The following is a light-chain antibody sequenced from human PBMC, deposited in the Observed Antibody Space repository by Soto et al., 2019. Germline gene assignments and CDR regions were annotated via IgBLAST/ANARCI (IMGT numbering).Light chain of an antibody. V-gene: IGLV1-51*01. J-gene: IGLJ2*01. CDR1: SSNIGNNY. CDR2: DNN. CDR3: GTWDSSLSAVV. Sequence: QSVLTQPPSVSAAPGQKVTISCSGSSSNIGNNYVSWYQQLPGTAPKLLIYDNNKRPSGIPDRVSGSKSGTSATLGITGLQTGDEADYYCGTWDSSLSAVVFGGGAKRTVL.